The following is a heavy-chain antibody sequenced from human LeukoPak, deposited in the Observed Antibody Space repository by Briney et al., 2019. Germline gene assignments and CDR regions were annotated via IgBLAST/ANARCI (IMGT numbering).Heavy chain of an antibody. V-gene: IGHV1-2*04. CDR3: ARLSVPGSGSSHFDY. D-gene: IGHD1-26*01. J-gene: IGHJ4*02. CDR1: GYTFTGYY. CDR2: INPNSGGT. Sequence: ASVKVSCKASGYTFTGYYMHRVRQAPGQGLEWMGWINPNSGGTNYAQKFQGWVTMTRDTSISTAYMELSRLRSDDTAVYYCARLSVPGSGSSHFDYWGQGTLVTVSS.